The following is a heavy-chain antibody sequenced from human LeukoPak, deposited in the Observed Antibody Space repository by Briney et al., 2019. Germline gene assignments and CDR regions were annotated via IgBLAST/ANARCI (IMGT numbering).Heavy chain of an antibody. CDR3: ARLSLQCSGGSWYRGAFDS. Sequence: PSETLSLTCSVSGGSPGSDTRGWIREPPGEGLEWIAEVSYRGVTSNNPPPNSRVAISIDTSKNQFSLNLTSVTAADTAVYYCARLSLQCSGGSWYRGAFDSWGQGTLVTVSS. J-gene: IGHJ4*02. D-gene: IGHD2-15*01. CDR1: GGSPGSDT. V-gene: IGHV4-59*08. CDR2: VSYRGVT.